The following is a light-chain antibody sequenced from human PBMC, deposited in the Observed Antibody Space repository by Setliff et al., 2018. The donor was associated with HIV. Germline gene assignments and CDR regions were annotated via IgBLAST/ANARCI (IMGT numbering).Light chain of an antibody. V-gene: IGLV2-23*01. CDR3: CSNTGSNTYV. CDR1: SSDIGRYNL. CDR2: QAT. J-gene: IGLJ1*01. Sequence: QSVLTQPASVSGSPGQSITISCTGTSSDIGRYNLVSWYQQYPGKAPKLMIYQATKRPSGVSNRFSGSKSGNTASLTISGLRAEDEADYYCCSNTGSNTYVFGTGTKVTVL.